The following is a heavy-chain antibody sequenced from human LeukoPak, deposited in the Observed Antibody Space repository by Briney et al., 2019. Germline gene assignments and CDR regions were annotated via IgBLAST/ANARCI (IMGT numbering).Heavy chain of an antibody. CDR3: ARDYDFWSGYYRPYYYYYYMDV. V-gene: IGHV4-39*07. D-gene: IGHD3-3*01. Sequence: PSETLSLTCTVSGGSISSSSYYWGWIRQPPGKGLEWIGSIYYSGSTYYNPSLKSRVTISVDTSKNQFSLKLSSVTAADTAVYYCARDYDFWSGYYRPYYYYYYMDVWGKGTTVTVSS. CDR1: GGSISSSSYY. CDR2: IYYSGST. J-gene: IGHJ6*03.